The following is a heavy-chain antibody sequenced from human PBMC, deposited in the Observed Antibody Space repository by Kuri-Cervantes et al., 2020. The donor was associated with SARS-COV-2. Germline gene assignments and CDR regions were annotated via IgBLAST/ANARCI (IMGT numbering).Heavy chain of an antibody. Sequence: ETLSLTCAASGFTFSSYAMSWVRQAPGKGLEWVSAISGSGGSTYYADSVKGRFTISRDNSKNTLYLQMNSLRAEDTAVYYCAKIWLDDAFDIWGQGTMVTVSS. J-gene: IGHJ3*02. D-gene: IGHD6-19*01. CDR2: ISGSGGST. CDR3: AKIWLDDAFDI. CDR1: GFTFSSYA. V-gene: IGHV3-23*01.